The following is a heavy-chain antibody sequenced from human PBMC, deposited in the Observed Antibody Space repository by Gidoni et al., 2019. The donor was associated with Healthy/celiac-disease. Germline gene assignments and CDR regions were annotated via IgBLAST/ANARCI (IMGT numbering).Heavy chain of an antibody. CDR2: VYSGGST. J-gene: IGHJ5*02. CDR3: ARGGGYCSGGSCYPGSNWFDP. CDR1: GFTVSSNY. V-gene: IGHV3-66*01. D-gene: IGHD2-15*01. Sequence: EVQLVESGGGLVQPGGSLRLSCAASGFTVSSNYTSCVRQAPGKGLGWVSVVYSGGSTYYADSVKGRVTISRDNSKNTLYLQMNSLRAEDTAVYYCARGGGYCSGGSCYPGSNWFDPWGQGTLVTVSS.